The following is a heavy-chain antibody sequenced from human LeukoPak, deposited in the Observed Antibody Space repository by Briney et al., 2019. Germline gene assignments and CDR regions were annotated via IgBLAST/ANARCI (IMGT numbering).Heavy chain of an antibody. CDR3: ARDPDIVVVPAAEP. J-gene: IGHJ5*02. D-gene: IGHD2-2*01. Sequence: AGGSLRLSCAASGFNFSSYSMNWVRQAPGKGVEWVSYISSSSSTIYYADSVKGRFTISRDNAKNSLYLQMNSLRAEDTAVYYCARDPDIVVVPAAEPWGQGTLVTVSS. V-gene: IGHV3-48*01. CDR2: ISSSSSTI. CDR1: GFNFSSYS.